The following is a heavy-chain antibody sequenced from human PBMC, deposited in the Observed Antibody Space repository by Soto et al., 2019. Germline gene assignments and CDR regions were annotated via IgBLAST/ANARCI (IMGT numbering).Heavy chain of an antibody. CDR2: IYYSGAT. Sequence: SETLSLTCTVSGGSIRSTTYYWGWIRQPPGKGLEWIGTIYYSGATYYNSSLKGRVNISVDMSKNQFSLKLSSVTAADTAVYYCATHNWNLDPWGQGTLVT. D-gene: IGHD1-7*01. V-gene: IGHV4-39*01. CDR1: GGSIRSTTYY. CDR3: ATHNWNLDP. J-gene: IGHJ1*01.